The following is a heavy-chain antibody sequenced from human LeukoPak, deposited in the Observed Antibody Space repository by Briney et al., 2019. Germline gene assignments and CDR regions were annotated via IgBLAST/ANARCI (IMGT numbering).Heavy chain of an antibody. Sequence: PGGSLRLSCAATGLTVSSNFMSWVRQAPGKGLEWVSVIYGGGSTYYADSVKGRFTISRDTPKNTLYLQMNSLRVEDTAVYYCTSWPGGWYGEDSWGQGTLVTVSS. CDR1: GLTVSSNF. CDR2: IYGGGST. J-gene: IGHJ4*02. D-gene: IGHD6-19*01. CDR3: TSWPGGWYGEDS. V-gene: IGHV3-53*01.